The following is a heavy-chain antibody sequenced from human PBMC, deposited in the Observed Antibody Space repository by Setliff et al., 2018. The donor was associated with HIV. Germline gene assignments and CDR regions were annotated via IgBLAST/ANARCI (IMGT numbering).Heavy chain of an antibody. D-gene: IGHD3-10*01. CDR1: GFIVSSFW. CDR2: INEDGSER. Sequence: GGSLRLSCAASGFIVSSFWMNWVRQAPGKGLEWLANINEDGSERNCVDSVKGRFTISKDNAKNSLYLQMNSLRAEDTAVYYCARDTTYYYGSGSHHWGQGTLVTVSS. CDR3: ARDTTYYYGSGSHH. V-gene: IGHV3-7*01. J-gene: IGHJ4*02.